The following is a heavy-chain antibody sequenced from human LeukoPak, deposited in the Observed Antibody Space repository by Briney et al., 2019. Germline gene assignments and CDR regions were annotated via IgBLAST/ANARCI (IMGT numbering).Heavy chain of an antibody. CDR2: ISGSGGST. Sequence: GGSLRLSCAASGFTFSSYAMSWVRQTPGKGLQWVSAISGSGGSTYYADSVKGRFTVSRDNSKNTLYLQMNSLTGDDTAVYYCAKDRGASSGPTLDYWGQGTLVTVSS. D-gene: IGHD6-19*01. V-gene: IGHV3-23*01. J-gene: IGHJ4*02. CDR3: AKDRGASSGPTLDY. CDR1: GFTFSSYA.